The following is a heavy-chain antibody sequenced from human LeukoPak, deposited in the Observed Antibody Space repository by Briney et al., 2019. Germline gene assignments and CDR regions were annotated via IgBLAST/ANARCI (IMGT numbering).Heavy chain of an antibody. V-gene: IGHV3-21*01. Sequence: GGSLRLSCAAFGFTFSSYSMNWVRQAPGKGLEWVSSISSSSSYIYYADSVKGRFTISRDNAKNSLYLQMNSLRAEDTAVYYCARDKSRYCSGGSCYGWIDPWGQGTLVTVSS. CDR2: ISSSSSYI. CDR3: ARDKSRYCSGGSCYGWIDP. J-gene: IGHJ5*02. D-gene: IGHD2-15*01. CDR1: GFTFSSYS.